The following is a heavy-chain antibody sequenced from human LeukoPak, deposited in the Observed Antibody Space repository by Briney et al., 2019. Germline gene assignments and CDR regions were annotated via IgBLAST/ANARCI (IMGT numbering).Heavy chain of an antibody. CDR1: GFTFSSHG. J-gene: IGHJ4*02. V-gene: IGHV3-23*01. D-gene: IGHD4-17*01. CDR3: ATRILPTVGFDT. CDR2: ISTSGDDI. Sequence: GEPLRLSCAASGFTFSSHGMVWVRQGPGKGLECVSTISTSGDDIYYADSVKGRFTISRDNSKNMFYLQMNSLRVEDTAIYYCATRILPTVGFDTWGQGTLVTVSS.